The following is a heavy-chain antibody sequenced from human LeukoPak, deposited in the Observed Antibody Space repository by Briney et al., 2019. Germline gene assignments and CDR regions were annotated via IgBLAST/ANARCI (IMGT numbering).Heavy chain of an antibody. CDR1: GFTFSSYW. D-gene: IGHD3-10*01. V-gene: IGHV3-7*01. CDR2: IKQDGSEI. J-gene: IGHJ6*02. CDR3: ARLVRGVGGLDV. Sequence: GGSLRLSCEVSGFTFSSYWMSWVRQAPGKGLQWVANIKQDGSEIYYVDSVKGRLTISRDNAKNSLYLQMNSLRAEDTAVYYCARLVRGVGGLDVWGQGTTLTVSS.